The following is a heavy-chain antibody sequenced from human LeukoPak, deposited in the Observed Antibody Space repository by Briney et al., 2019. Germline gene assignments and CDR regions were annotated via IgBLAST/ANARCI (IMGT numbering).Heavy chain of an antibody. CDR3: ARVVDYYYYYMDV. Sequence: GGSLRLSCAASGFTFSSYAMSWVRQAPGKGLEWVSVIYSGGSTYYADSVKGRFTISRDNSKNTLYLQMNSLRAEDTAVYYCARVVDYYYYYMDVWGKGTTVTVSS. V-gene: IGHV3-53*01. CDR2: IYSGGST. CDR1: GFTFSSYA. D-gene: IGHD1-26*01. J-gene: IGHJ6*03.